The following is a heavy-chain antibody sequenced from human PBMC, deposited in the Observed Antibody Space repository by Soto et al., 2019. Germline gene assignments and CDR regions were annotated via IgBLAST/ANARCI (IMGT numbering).Heavy chain of an antibody. CDR1: GFTLSAYW. CDR2: INRDGSKK. CDR3: ARDVSPGSSSVYLDAFDI. D-gene: IGHD6-13*01. J-gene: IGHJ3*02. V-gene: IGHV3-7*05. Sequence: EVQLEESGGDLVQPGGSLRLSCAASGFTLSAYWMTWVRQAPGKGLEWVANINRDGSKKSYLDSVRGRFTISRDNVGNSLYLQMDSLIADDTALYYCARDVSPGSSSVYLDAFDIWGQGTMVTVSS.